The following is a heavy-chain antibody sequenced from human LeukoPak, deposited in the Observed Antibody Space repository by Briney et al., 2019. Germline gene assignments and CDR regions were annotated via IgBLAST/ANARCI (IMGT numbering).Heavy chain of an antibody. D-gene: IGHD5-12*01. Sequence: SGPTLVKPTQTLTLTCTFSGFSLRTRTMCVSWIRQPPGKALEWLARIDWDDDKYYRTSLKTRLTISKDTSKNQVVLTMTNMDPVDSATYYCARSPGVDAIYFDYWGQGTLVTVSS. V-gene: IGHV2-70*11. CDR3: ARSPGVDAIYFDY. CDR1: GFSLRTRTMC. CDR2: IDWDDDK. J-gene: IGHJ4*02.